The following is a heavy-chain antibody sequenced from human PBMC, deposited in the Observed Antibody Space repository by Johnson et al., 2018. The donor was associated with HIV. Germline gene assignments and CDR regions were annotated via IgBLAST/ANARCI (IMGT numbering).Heavy chain of an antibody. CDR2: LSYDGVH. J-gene: IGHJ3*01. CDR3: ARGADPGIAAALV. Sequence: QVQLVESGGGLVQPGGSLRLSCAASGFTFSSYGMHWVRQAPGKGLQWVAGLSYDGVHYYADSVKGRFTISRDNSKNTLYMQMNSLRAEDTALYYCARGADPGIAAALVWGQGTMVTVSS. D-gene: IGHD6-13*01. CDR1: GFTFSSYG. V-gene: IGHV3-30*03.